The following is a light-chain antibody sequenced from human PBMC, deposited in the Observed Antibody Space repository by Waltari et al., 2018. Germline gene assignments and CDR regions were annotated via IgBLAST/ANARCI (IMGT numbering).Light chain of an antibody. V-gene: IGKV1-39*01. Sequence: DIQMTQSPSSLSASVGDTVTLTCRASESISTYLNWYQQRPGKAPRLLLSGASNLQGGVPSRFTGSGSRTEFTLTITSLQPEDFATYYCQQSYSARAFGPGTKV. CDR3: QQSYSARA. CDR1: ESISTY. CDR2: GAS. J-gene: IGKJ1*01.